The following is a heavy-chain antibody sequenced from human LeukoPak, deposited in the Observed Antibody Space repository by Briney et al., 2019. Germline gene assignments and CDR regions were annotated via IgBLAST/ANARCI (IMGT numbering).Heavy chain of an antibody. Sequence: GGSLRLSCAASGFTFSNNWMSWVRQAPGKGLEWVANIKHDGSEKYYVDPVKGRFTISRDNAKNSLDLQMSSLRVEDTAMYYCGRGYYYDSSGYYADFWGQGTLVTVSS. CDR1: GFTFSNNW. V-gene: IGHV3-7*01. D-gene: IGHD3-22*01. CDR3: GRGYYYDSSGYYADF. J-gene: IGHJ4*02. CDR2: IKHDGSEK.